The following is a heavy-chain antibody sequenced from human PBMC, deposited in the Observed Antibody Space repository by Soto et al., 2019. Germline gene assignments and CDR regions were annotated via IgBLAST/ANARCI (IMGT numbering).Heavy chain of an antibody. CDR2: IGMAGDT. J-gene: IGHJ4*02. D-gene: IGHD3-10*01. V-gene: IGHV3-13*01. CDR1: VVTFSSYD. Sequence: PGGTLRLSGAAPVVTFSSYDMHWVRHGTGKGLEWVSAIGMAGDTYYPGSPTVRLTISRENAKNSLYLQMNSLRAVDTAVYYFARSPKSGFQDPYFDYWGQGTLVTVSS. CDR3: ARSPKSGFQDPYFDY.